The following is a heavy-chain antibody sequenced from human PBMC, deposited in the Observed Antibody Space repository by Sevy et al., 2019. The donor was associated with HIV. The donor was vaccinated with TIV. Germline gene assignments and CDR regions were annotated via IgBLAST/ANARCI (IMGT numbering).Heavy chain of an antibody. D-gene: IGHD3-3*01. CDR2: IRSQTYGGTT. CDR1: GFSFGDYA. CDR3: TRVLGTISPYYYYGLDV. Sequence: GGSLRLPCTGSGFSFGDYAMSWISQAPGKGLEWVGFIRSQTYGGTTEYAASVKGRFTISRDNSKSIAYLQMNSLKTEDTAVYYCTRVLGTISPYYYYGLDVWGQGTTVTVSS. V-gene: IGHV3-49*03. J-gene: IGHJ6*02.